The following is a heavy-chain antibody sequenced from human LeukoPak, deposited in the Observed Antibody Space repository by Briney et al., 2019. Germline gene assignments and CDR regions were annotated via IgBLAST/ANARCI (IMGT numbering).Heavy chain of an antibody. CDR1: GYRFVSYY. CDR2: INPSGGST. V-gene: IGHV1-46*01. Sequence: ASVKVSCKASGYRFVSYYMHWVRQAPGQGLEWMGIINPSGGSTIYAQRFQDRVTVTRDTSTTTVYMELNRLSSEDTAVYYCARGGEYQLLDDYWGQGTLVTVSS. D-gene: IGHD2-2*01. CDR3: ARGGEYQLLDDY. J-gene: IGHJ4*02.